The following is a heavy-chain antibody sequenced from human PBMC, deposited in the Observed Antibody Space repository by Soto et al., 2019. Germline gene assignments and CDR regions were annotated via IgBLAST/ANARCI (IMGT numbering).Heavy chain of an antibody. Sequence: RGESLKISCKGSGYNFTNYWIGWVRQRPGKGLEWMGIIYPGDSNTRNSPSFQGQVTISADKSISTAYLQWSSLKASDTAVYYCARSGSRIWTRGYFDSWGQGTLVTVSS. J-gene: IGHJ4*02. CDR3: ARSGSRIWTRGYFDS. D-gene: IGHD6-13*01. CDR1: GYNFTNYW. V-gene: IGHV5-51*01. CDR2: IYPGDSNT.